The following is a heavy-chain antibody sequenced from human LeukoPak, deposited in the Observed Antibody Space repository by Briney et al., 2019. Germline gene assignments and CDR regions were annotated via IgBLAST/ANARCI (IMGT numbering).Heavy chain of an antibody. CDR1: GFTFSSYG. J-gene: IGHJ6*03. Sequence: GGSLRLSCAASGFTFSSYGIHWVRQAPGKGLEWVAFLRCDGSNKYYADAVKGRFTISRDNSENTLSLQMNSLRAEDTAVYYCAKGGEYCSGNRCNSGLPQGYYYMDVWGKGTTVTVSS. CDR2: LRCDGSNK. CDR3: AKGGEYCSGNRCNSGLPQGYYYMDV. V-gene: IGHV3-30*02. D-gene: IGHD2-15*01.